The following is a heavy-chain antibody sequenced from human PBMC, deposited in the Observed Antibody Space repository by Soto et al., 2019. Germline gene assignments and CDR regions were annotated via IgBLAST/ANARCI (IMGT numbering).Heavy chain of an antibody. CDR2: IIPIFGTA. V-gene: IGHV1-69*13. J-gene: IGHJ4*02. Sequence: SVKVSCKASGGTFSSYAISWVRQAPGQGLEWMGGIIPIFGTANYAQKFQGRVTITADESTSTAYMELSSLRSEDTALYYCARDRLRLGELSLIGYFDYWGQGTLVTVSS. D-gene: IGHD3-16*02. CDR3: ARDRLRLGELSLIGYFDY. CDR1: GGTFSSYA.